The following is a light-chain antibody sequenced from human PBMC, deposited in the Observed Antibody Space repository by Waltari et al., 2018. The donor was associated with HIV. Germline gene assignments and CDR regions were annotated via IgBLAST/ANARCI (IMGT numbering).Light chain of an antibody. V-gene: IGKV3-20*01. CDR1: QSVSSSY. CDR3: QQYGSSPPRYT. J-gene: IGKJ2*01. CDR2: GAS. Sequence: EIVLTQSPGTLSLSPGERATLSCRASQSVSSSYLAWYQQKPGQAPRLLIYGASSRATGIPYRFSGSGSGTDFTLTISRLEPEYFAVYYCQQYGSSPPRYTFGQGTKLEIK.